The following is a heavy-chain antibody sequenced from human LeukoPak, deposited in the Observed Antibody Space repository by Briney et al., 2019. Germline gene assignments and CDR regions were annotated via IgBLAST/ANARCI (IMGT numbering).Heavy chain of an antibody. J-gene: IGHJ3*02. CDR3: ALPDAEGPRLGGAAFDI. V-gene: IGHV1-69*13. CDR2: IIPIFGTA. CDR1: GGTFSSYA. Sequence: GASVKVSCKASGGTFSSYAISWVRQAPGQGLEWMGGIIPIFGTANYAQKFQGRVTITADESTSTAYMELSSLRSEDTAVYYCALPDAEGPRLGGAAFDIWGQGTMVTVSS. D-gene: IGHD3-16*01.